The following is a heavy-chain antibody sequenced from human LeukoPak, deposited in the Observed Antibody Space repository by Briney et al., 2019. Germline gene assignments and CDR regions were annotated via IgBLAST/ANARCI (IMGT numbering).Heavy chain of an antibody. J-gene: IGHJ4*02. V-gene: IGHV4-39*01. CDR2: IYYSGST. CDR3: TRGLKLPFD. CDR1: GGSISSSYYY. Sequence: SETLSLTCTVSGGSISSSYYYWGWIRQPPGKGLEWIGSIYYSGSTYYNPSLKSRVTISVDTSKNQFSLKLSSMTAADTAVYYCTRGLKLPFDWGQGTLVTVSS.